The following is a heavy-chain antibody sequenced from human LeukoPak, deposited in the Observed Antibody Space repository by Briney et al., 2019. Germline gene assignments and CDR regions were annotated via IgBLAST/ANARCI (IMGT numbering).Heavy chain of an antibody. CDR3: AKDLYDFWSGYYTGGFDY. D-gene: IGHD3-3*01. CDR2: VDHDGGRI. CDR1: GFSFSKYG. J-gene: IGHJ4*02. V-gene: IGHV3-30*02. Sequence: GGSLRLSCAASGFSFSKYGMQWFRQAPGTGLQWVAFVDHDGGRIRYVDSVKGRFTISRDNSKNTLYLQMNSLRAEDTAVYYCAKDLYDFWSGYYTGGFDYWGQGTLVTVSS.